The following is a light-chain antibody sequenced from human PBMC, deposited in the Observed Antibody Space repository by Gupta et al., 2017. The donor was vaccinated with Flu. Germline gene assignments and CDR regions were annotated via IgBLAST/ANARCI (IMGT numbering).Light chain of an antibody. CDR1: ALSKKY. CDR3: QSADITGASRV. CDR2: KDT. V-gene: IGLV3-25*02. Sequence: YQLTPAPAMSVSPGQTATITFSGSALSKKYVYWYRQRPGQAPVLLIYKDTERASGIPDRISGSSSGTRVTLTIRGVQTEDEADYYCQSADITGASRVFGGGT. J-gene: IGLJ3*02.